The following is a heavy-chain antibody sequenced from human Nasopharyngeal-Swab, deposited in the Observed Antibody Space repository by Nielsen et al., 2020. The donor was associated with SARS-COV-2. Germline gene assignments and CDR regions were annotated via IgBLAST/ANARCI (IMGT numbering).Heavy chain of an antibody. D-gene: IGHD2-2*01. Sequence: LRLSCTVSGGSISSGGYYWSWIRQHPGKGLEWIGYIYYSGSTYYNPSLKSRVTISVDTSKNQFSLKLSSVTAADTAVYYCARSSSSMGGYYYYYGMDVWGQGTTVTVSS. CDR1: GGSISSGGYY. J-gene: IGHJ6*02. CDR3: ARSSSSMGGYYYYYGMDV. V-gene: IGHV4-31*03. CDR2: IYYSGST.